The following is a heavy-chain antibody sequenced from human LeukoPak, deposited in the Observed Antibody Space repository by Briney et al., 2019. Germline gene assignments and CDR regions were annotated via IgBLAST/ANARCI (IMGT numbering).Heavy chain of an antibody. CDR3: ARGYSSSWYNWLDP. CDR1: GFTFNSYW. D-gene: IGHD6-13*01. V-gene: IGHV3-74*01. J-gene: IGHJ5*02. CDR2: INNDGSTT. Sequence: RGSLRLSCAASGFTFNSYWMHWVRQAPGKGLVWVSQINNDGSTTRYADSVKGRFTISRDNAENTLYLQMNSLRAEDAAVYYCARGYSSSWYNWLDPWGQGTLVTVSS.